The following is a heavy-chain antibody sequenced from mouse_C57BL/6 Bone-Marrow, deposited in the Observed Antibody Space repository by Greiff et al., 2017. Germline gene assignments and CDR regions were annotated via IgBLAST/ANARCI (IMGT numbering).Heavy chain of an antibody. J-gene: IGHJ2*01. CDR2: IRNKANGYTT. V-gene: IGHV7-3*01. CDR1: GFTFTDYY. D-gene: IGHD2-3*01. CDR3: ARYVGLLPFFDY. Sequence: EVQGVESGGGLVQPGGSLSLSCAASGFTFTDYYMSWVRQPPGKALEWLGFIRNKANGYTTEYSASVKGRFTISRDNSQSILYLQMNALRADDSATYYCARYVGLLPFFDYWGQGTTLTVSS.